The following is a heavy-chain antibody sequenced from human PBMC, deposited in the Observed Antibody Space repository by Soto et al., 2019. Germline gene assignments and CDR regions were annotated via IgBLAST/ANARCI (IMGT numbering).Heavy chain of an antibody. Sequence: QVQLVQSGAEVKKPGTSVKVSCTASGYTFSSHAISGVRQAPGQGLQWIGWVSGDNGNTNYAQSLQGRVTMTTDTSTNTGHVELRSLRSADTAVYYCARDLGYCRSGTCQRELFDPWGQGTLVIVSS. D-gene: IGHD2-15*01. CDR1: GYTFSSHA. J-gene: IGHJ5*02. CDR3: ARDLGYCRSGTCQRELFDP. V-gene: IGHV1-18*01. CDR2: VSGDNGNT.